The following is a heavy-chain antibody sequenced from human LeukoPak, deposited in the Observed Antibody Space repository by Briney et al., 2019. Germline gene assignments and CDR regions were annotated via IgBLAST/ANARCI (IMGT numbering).Heavy chain of an antibody. Sequence: SVKVSCKASGGTFSSYAISWVRQAPGQGLEWMGRIIPIFGTANYAQKFQGRVTITTDESTSTAYMELSSLRSEDTAVYYCARTDIVVVVAARMDAFDIWGQGTMVTVSS. CDR1: GGTFSSYA. CDR3: ARTDIVVVVAARMDAFDI. CDR2: IIPIFGTA. D-gene: IGHD2-15*01. V-gene: IGHV1-69*05. J-gene: IGHJ3*02.